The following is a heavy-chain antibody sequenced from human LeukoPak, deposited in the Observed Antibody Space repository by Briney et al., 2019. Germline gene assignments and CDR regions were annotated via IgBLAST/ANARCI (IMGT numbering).Heavy chain of an antibody. Sequence: GGSLRLSCAASGFXFSNAWISWVRQAPGKGLEWVGRIKSKTDGGTTDYAAPVKGRFTISRDDSKNTLYLQMNSLKTEDTAVYYCTTSSVGHAFDIWGQGTMVTVSS. CDR1: GFXFSNAW. J-gene: IGHJ3*02. D-gene: IGHD1-26*01. V-gene: IGHV3-15*01. CDR2: IKSKTDGGTT. CDR3: TTSSVGHAFDI.